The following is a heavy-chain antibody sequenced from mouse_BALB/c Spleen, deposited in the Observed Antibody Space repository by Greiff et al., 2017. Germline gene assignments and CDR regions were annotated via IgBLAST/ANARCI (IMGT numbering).Heavy chain of an antibody. D-gene: IGHD2-3*01. Sequence: DVKLVESGGGLVKPGGSLKLSCAASGFTFSSYAMSWVRQTPEKRLEWVASISSGGSTYYPDSVKGRFTISRDNARNILYLQMSSLRSEDTAMYYCARGIYDGYYVAYWGQGTLVTVSA. CDR2: ISSGGST. CDR3: ARGIYDGYYVAY. J-gene: IGHJ3*01. CDR1: GFTFSSYA. V-gene: IGHV5-6-5*01.